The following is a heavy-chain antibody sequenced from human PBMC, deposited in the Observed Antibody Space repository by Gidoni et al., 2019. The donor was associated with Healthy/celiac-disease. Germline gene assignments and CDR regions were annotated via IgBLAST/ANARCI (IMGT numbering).Heavy chain of an antibody. V-gene: IGHV3-21*01. J-gene: IGHJ4*02. CDR3: ARDLVLMVYASGNDY. CDR1: GFTFSSYS. CDR2: ISSSSSYI. Sequence: EVQLVESGGGLVKPGGSLRLSCAASGFTFSSYSMNWVRQAPGKGLEWVSSISSSSSYIYYADSVKGRFTISRDNAKNSLYLQMNSRRAEDTAVYYCARDLVLMVYASGNDYWGQGTLVTVSS. D-gene: IGHD2-8*01.